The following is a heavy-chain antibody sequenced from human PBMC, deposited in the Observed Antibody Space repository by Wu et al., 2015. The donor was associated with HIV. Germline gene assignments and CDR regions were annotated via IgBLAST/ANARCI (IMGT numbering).Heavy chain of an antibody. D-gene: IGHD3-22*01. CDR3: ARGHYYDTSSSPMY. CDR2: ISAQNGNT. V-gene: IGHV1-18*01. Sequence: VQLVQSGGEVKKPGASVKVACKSSGYIFSDFGIHWVRQTPREGLEWMGWISAQNGNTKYAQKFQGRVTMTTETSSSTAYMELRSLRSDDTAVYFCARGHYYDTSSSPMYWGPGTGRRLL. J-gene: IGHJ4*02. CDR1: GYIFSDFG.